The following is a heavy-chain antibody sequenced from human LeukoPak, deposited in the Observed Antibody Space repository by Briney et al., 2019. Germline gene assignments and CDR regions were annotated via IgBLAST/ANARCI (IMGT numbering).Heavy chain of an antibody. CDR2: INPNTGGT. V-gene: IGHV1-2*02. D-gene: IGHD6-6*01. Sequence: ASVKVSCKASGYTFTDYYLHWVRQAPGQGLEWMGWINPNTGGTDYIQKFQGSVTMTRDTSISTAYMELNSLKSDDTAVYYCVRVVRREAAHAGNWFDPWGQGTLVTVSS. CDR1: GYTFTDYY. J-gene: IGHJ5*02. CDR3: VRVVRREAAHAGNWFDP.